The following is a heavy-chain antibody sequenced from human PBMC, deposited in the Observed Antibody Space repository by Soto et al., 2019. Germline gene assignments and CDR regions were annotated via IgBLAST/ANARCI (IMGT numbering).Heavy chain of an antibody. J-gene: IGHJ4*02. Sequence: QVHLVQSGPEVKMPGASVKVSCKTSGYTFTAYGLAWLRQAPGQRPEWMGWVSTNNADTNYAQKFQGRVTMTTDRSTTTTHMELRSLRSDDTAVYYCARELNTDSSAYYSFAYWGQGTLVTVSS. CDR3: ARELNTDSSAYYSFAY. V-gene: IGHV1-18*01. D-gene: IGHD3-22*01. CDR2: VSTNNADT. CDR1: GYTFTAYG.